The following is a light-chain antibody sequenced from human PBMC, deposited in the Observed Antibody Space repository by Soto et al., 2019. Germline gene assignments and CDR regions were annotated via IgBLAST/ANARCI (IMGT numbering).Light chain of an antibody. Sequence: QPVLTQSPSASASLGASVKLTCTLSSGHSSYAIAWHQQQPEKGPRFLMKLNSDGSHDKGDGIPDRFSGSSSGAERYLTISSLQSEDEADYYCQTGGIGVVFGGGTKLTVL. V-gene: IGLV4-69*01. CDR1: SGHSSYA. CDR2: LNSDGSH. J-gene: IGLJ2*01. CDR3: QTGGIGVV.